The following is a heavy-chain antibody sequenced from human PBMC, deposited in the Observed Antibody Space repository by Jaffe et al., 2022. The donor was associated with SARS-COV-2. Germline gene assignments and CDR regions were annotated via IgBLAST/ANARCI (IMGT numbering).Heavy chain of an antibody. CDR2: INHSGST. D-gene: IGHD4-17*01. CDR3: ARGYNDYSYYFDY. V-gene: IGHV4-34*01. J-gene: IGHJ4*02. CDR1: GGSFSGYY. Sequence: QVQLQQWGAGLLKPSETLSLTCAVYGGSFSGYYWSWIRQPPGKGLEWIGEINHSGSTNYNPSLKSRVTISVDTSKNQFSLKLSSVTAADTAVYYCARGYNDYSYYFDYWGQGTLVTVSS.